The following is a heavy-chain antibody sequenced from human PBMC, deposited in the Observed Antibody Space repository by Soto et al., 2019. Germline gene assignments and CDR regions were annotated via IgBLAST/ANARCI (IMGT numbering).Heavy chain of an antibody. V-gene: IGHV3-21*06. CDR2: ISSTTNYI. Sequence: GSLRLSCAASGFIFTRYSMNWVRQAPGKGLEWVSSISSTTNYIYYGDSMKGRFTISRDNAKNSLYLEMNSLRAEDTAVYYCARESEDLTSNFDYWGQGTLVTVSS. J-gene: IGHJ4*02. CDR3: ARESEDLTSNFDY. CDR1: GFIFTRYS.